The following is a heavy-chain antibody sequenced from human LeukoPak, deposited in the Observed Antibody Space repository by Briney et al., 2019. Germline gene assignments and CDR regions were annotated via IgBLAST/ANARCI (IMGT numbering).Heavy chain of an antibody. CDR3: ARARPLRFLEWVLSDPRQYYFDY. CDR1: GGSISSGSYY. CDR2: IYTSGST. V-gene: IGHV4-61*02. D-gene: IGHD3-3*01. J-gene: IGHJ4*02. Sequence: SETLSLTCTVSGGSISSGSYYWSWIRQPAGKGPEWIGRIYTSGSTNYNPSLKSRVTISADTSKNQFSLKLSSVTAADTAVYYCARARPLRFLEWVLSDPRQYYFDYWGQGTLITVSS.